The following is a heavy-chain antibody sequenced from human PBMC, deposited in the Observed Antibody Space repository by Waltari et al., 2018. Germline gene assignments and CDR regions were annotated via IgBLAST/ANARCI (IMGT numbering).Heavy chain of an antibody. D-gene: IGHD3-9*01. CDR3: ARLPLNYAVDV. Sequence: QLQLQESGPGLVKPSVTLSLTCTVPGGSIRSSTYYWGWIRQTPGKGLECIGSIYYSGTTYHNPSLKSRITISIDTSQNQFSLKLYSVTAADTAVYYCARLPLNYAVDVWGQGTTVTVSS. CDR2: IYYSGTT. J-gene: IGHJ6*02. CDR1: GGSIRSSTYY. V-gene: IGHV4-39*07.